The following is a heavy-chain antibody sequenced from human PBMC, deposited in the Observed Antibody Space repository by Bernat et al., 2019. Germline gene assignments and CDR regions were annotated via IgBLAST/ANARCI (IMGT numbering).Heavy chain of an antibody. J-gene: IGHJ4*02. CDR1: GFTFSTYA. Sequence: EVQLLESGGGLVQPGGSLRLSCAASGFTFSTYAITGVRQAPGKGREWVSAFSGSGGSTYYADSVKVRFTISRDNSKNTLYLQMNSLRAEDTAVYYCAKARGWLGMFDYWGQGTLVTVSS. D-gene: IGHD6-19*01. V-gene: IGHV3-23*01. CDR2: FSGSGGST. CDR3: AKARGWLGMFDY.